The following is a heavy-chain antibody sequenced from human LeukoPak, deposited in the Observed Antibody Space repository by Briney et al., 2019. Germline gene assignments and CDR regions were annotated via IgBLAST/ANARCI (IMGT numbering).Heavy chain of an antibody. CDR1: GLTFSNSW. CDR3: ARDRAYTSFDY. V-gene: IGHV3-7*01. J-gene: IGHJ4*02. CDR2: INPDGSKE. Sequence: GGSLRLSRAAYGLTFSNSWMTWVRQTPGKELEWVATINPDGSKEYYMDSVKGRFTISRDNAKNSVYLQMSGLRAEDTAIFYCARDRAYTSFDYWGQGTLVAVSS. D-gene: IGHD2-21*01.